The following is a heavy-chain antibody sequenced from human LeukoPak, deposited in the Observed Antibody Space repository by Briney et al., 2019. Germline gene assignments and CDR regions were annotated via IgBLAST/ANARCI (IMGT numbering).Heavy chain of an antibody. CDR3: ARGHHGYPLDY. Sequence: PSETLSLTCAVYGGSFSGYYWSWIRQPPGKGLQWIGEINHSGSTNYNPSLKSRVTISVDTSKNQFSLKLSSVTAADTAVYYCARGHHGYPLDYWGQGTLVTVSS. V-gene: IGHV4-34*01. CDR1: GGSFSGYY. J-gene: IGHJ4*02. D-gene: IGHD6-13*01. CDR2: INHSGST.